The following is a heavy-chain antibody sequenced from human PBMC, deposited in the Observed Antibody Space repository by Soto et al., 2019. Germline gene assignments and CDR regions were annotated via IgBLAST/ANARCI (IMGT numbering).Heavy chain of an antibody. CDR3: ARTTNVLRYFDWLSHRHYYYGMDV. V-gene: IGHV5-10-1*01. Sequence: PGESLKISCKGSGYSFTSYWISWVRQMPGKGLEWMGRIDPSDSYTNYSPSFQGHVTISADKSISTAYLQWSSLKASDTAMYYCARTTNVLRYFDWLSHRHYYYGMDVWGQGTTVTVPS. CDR2: IDPSDSYT. D-gene: IGHD3-9*01. J-gene: IGHJ6*02. CDR1: GYSFTSYW.